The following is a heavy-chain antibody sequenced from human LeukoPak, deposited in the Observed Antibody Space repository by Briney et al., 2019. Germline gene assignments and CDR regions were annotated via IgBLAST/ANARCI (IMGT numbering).Heavy chain of an antibody. CDR3: ARDDYRGVTNFDP. CDR2: ISYTGST. D-gene: IGHD3-10*01. Sequence: PSETLSLTCTVSGCSISPYFWSWMRQTPGKGLEWIGYISYTGSTNYNPALKSRVTISVDTSKNQFSLQLTSVTAADTAVYYRARDDYRGVTNFDPWGQGTLVTVSS. V-gene: IGHV4-59*01. J-gene: IGHJ5*02. CDR1: GCSISPYF.